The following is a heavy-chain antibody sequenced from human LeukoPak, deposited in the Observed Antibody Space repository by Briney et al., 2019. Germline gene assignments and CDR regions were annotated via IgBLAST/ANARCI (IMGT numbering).Heavy chain of an antibody. Sequence: GGSLRLPCAASGFTFSSYAMSWVRQAPGKGLEWVSAISGSGGSTYYADSVKGRFTISRDNSKNTLYLQMNSLRAEDTAVYYCAREGGGYSGNFDYWGQGTLVTVSS. V-gene: IGHV3-23*01. CDR1: GFTFSSYA. CDR3: AREGGGYSGNFDY. CDR2: ISGSGGST. J-gene: IGHJ4*02. D-gene: IGHD5-24*01.